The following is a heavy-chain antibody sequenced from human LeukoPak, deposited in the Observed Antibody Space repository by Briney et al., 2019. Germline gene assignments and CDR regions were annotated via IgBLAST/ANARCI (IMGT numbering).Heavy chain of an antibody. V-gene: IGHV3-21*01. D-gene: IGHD6-13*01. CDR1: GFTFSSYS. CDR2: ISSSSSYI. CDR3: ARDSSSWSPFDY. J-gene: IGHJ4*02. Sequence: TGGSLRLSCAASGFTFSSYSMNWVRQAPGKGLEWVSSISSSSSYIYYADSVKGRFTISRDNAKNSLYLQMNSLRAEDTAVYYCARDSSSWSPFDYWGQGTLVTVSS.